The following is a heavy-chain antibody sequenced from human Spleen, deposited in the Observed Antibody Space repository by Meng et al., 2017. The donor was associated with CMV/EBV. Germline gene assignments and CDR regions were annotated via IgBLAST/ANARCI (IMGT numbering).Heavy chain of an antibody. D-gene: IGHD1-1*01. Sequence: GGSLRLSCAASGFTFDDYAMHWVRQAPGKGLEWVSGISWNSDSIDYADSVKGRFTISRDNAKNTLYLQMNSLRPEDTALYYCAKDGNSQGYYYYHGLDVWGQGTTVTVSS. J-gene: IGHJ6*02. V-gene: IGHV3-9*01. CDR3: AKDGNSQGYYYYHGLDV. CDR2: ISWNSDSI. CDR1: GFTFDDYA.